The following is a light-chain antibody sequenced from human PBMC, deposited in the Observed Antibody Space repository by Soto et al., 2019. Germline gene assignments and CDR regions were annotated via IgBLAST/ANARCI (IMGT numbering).Light chain of an antibody. CDR2: GAS. J-gene: IGKJ5*01. CDR1: QSVTSSY. CDR3: QQYGNSPIT. V-gene: IGKV3-20*01. Sequence: EIVLTQSPGTLSLSPGERATLSCRASQSVTSSYFAWYQQKPGQAPRLLIYGASTRTTGIPDRFSGSGSGTDFILTISRLEPEDFAVYYCQQYGNSPITFGQGTRLEIK.